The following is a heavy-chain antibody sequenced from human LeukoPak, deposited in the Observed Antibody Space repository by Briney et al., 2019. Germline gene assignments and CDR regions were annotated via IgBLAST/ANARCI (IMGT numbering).Heavy chain of an antibody. Sequence: SETLSLTCTGSGGSISSSSYYWGWIRQPPGKGLEWIGSIYYSGSTYYNPSLKSRVTISVDTSKNQFSLKLSSVTAADTAVYYCASRYYYDSSGYTRWGQGTLVTVSP. D-gene: IGHD3-22*01. J-gene: IGHJ4*02. CDR3: ASRYYYDSSGYTR. V-gene: IGHV4-39*01. CDR2: IYYSGST. CDR1: GGSISSSSYY.